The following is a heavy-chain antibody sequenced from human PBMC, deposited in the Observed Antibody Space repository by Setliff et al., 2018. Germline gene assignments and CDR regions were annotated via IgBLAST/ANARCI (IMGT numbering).Heavy chain of an antibody. J-gene: IGHJ3*02. CDR1: GGSISSGGYY. Sequence: SETLSLTCTVSGGSISSGGYYWSWIRQHPGKGLEWIGYIYYSGSTYYNPSLKSRVTMSVDTSKNQFSLKLSSVTAADTAAYYCARVALVVVIRNAFDIWGQGTMVTVSS. CDR3: ARVALVVVIRNAFDI. CDR2: IYYSGST. D-gene: IGHD2-21*01. V-gene: IGHV4-31*03.